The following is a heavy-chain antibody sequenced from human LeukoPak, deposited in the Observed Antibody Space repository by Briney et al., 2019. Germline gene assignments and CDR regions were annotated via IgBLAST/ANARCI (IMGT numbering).Heavy chain of an antibody. J-gene: IGHJ3*02. CDR2: VTNKANSYST. D-gene: IGHD2/OR15-2a*01. CDR3: AGSMGI. Sequence: PGGSLTLSCAASGFSFGDHHMDWVRQAPGKGLEGVGRVTNKANSYSTKYAASVKGRLSISRDDSKNSVYLEMNSLKTEDTAVYYCAGSMGIWGQGTMVSVSS. V-gene: IGHV3-72*01. CDR1: GFSFGDHH.